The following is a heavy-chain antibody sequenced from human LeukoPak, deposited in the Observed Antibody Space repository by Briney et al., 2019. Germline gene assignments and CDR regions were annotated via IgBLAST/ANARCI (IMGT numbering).Heavy chain of an antibody. V-gene: IGHV3-48*03. Sequence: GGSLRLSCAASGFTFSNYEMNWVRQAPGKGLEWVSYISRSGSSIYFADSVKGRFTISRDNAKNSLYLQMNSLRAEDTAVYYCARDSSGWYYFDYWGQGILVTVSS. CDR1: GFTFSNYE. CDR2: ISRSGSSI. J-gene: IGHJ4*02. D-gene: IGHD6-19*01. CDR3: ARDSSGWYYFDY.